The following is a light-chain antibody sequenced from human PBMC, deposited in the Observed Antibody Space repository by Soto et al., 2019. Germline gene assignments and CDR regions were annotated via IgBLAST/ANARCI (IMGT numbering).Light chain of an antibody. CDR1: QSVLYSSNNKNY. CDR3: QQYYRPWT. J-gene: IGKJ1*01. CDR2: WAS. V-gene: IGKV4-1*01. Sequence: DIVLTQSPDSLAVSLGERATINCKSSQSVLYSSNNKNYLAWYQQKPGQPPKLLIYWASTRESGVPDRFSGRGSGTGFTLTISSLQAEDLAVYYCQQYYRPWTFGQGTKVEIK.